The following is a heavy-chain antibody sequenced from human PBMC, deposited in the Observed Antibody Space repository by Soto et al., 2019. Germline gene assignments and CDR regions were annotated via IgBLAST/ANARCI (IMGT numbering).Heavy chain of an antibody. Sequence: EMQLVESGGGLVKPWGSLRLSCAASGFIFNTYSMDWVRQAPGKGLEWVASISPSGSYMYYGDSLKGRFTVSRDNAKNSLYLQMDSLRADDTAIYYCARFGLVTFDCWAQGTLVTVSS. CDR1: GFIFNTYS. V-gene: IGHV3-21*01. CDR3: ARFGLVTFDC. CDR2: ISPSGSYM. J-gene: IGHJ4*02. D-gene: IGHD3-3*01.